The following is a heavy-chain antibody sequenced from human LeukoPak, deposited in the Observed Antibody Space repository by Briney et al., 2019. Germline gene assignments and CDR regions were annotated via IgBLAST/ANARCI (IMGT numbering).Heavy chain of an antibody. CDR1: GYTFTGYY. Sequence: GASVKVSCKASGYTFTGYYMHWVRQAPGQGLEWMGWINPNSGGTNYAQKFQGRVTMTRDTSISTAYVELSRLRSDDTAVYYCATYYYDSSGYYSFDYWGQGTLVTVSS. CDR3: ATYYYDSSGYYSFDY. CDR2: INPNSGGT. V-gene: IGHV1-2*02. D-gene: IGHD3-22*01. J-gene: IGHJ4*02.